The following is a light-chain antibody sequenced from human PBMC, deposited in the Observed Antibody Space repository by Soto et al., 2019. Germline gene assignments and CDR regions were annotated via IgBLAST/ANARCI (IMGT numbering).Light chain of an antibody. V-gene: IGKV3-20*01. CDR2: GAS. CDR1: QSVSSSY. J-gene: IGKJ1*01. Sequence: EIVLTQAPGTLSVSPGERATLSCRASQSVSSSYLAWYQQKPGQAPRLLIYGASSRATGIPDRFSGSGSGTDFTLTISRLEPEDFAVYYCQHYGSSLWTFGQGTKLEIK. CDR3: QHYGSSLWT.